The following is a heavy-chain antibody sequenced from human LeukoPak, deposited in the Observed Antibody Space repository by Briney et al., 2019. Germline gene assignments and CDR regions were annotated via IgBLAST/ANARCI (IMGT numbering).Heavy chain of an antibody. V-gene: IGHV3-74*01. Sequence: GVSLRLSCAASVFTFSSYWMHWLRQSPGEGLVWVSRINSDGRSTSNADSVKGRFTIPRDNAKNTVYLKMNSLRDEDTAVYYCARAISGYYYYWGQGTLVTVPS. J-gene: IGHJ4*02. CDR3: ARAISGYYYY. CDR1: VFTFSSYW. D-gene: IGHD3-22*01. CDR2: INSDGRST.